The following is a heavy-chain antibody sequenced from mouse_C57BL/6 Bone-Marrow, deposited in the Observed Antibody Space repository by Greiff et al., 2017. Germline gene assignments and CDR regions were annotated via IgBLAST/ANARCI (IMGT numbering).Heavy chain of an antibody. CDR1: GYTFTSYW. CDR2: IYPGSGST. V-gene: IGHV1-55*01. Sequence: VQLQQPGAELVKPGASVKMSCKASGYTFTSYWITWVKQRPGQGLEWIGDIYPGSGSTNYNEKFKSTATLTVDTSSSTAYMQLSSLTSEDSAVYYGARLPYDGRDWYFDVWGTGTTDTVSS. D-gene: IGHD1-1*01. CDR3: ARLPYDGRDWYFDV. J-gene: IGHJ1*03.